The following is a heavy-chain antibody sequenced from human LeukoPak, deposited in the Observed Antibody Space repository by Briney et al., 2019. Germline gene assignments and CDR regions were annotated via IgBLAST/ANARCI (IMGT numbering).Heavy chain of an antibody. V-gene: IGHV4-34*01. CDR3: ARFTLYYYGSGSLNAYYFDY. CDR2: INHSGST. CDR1: GGSFSGYY. D-gene: IGHD3-10*01. J-gene: IGHJ4*02. Sequence: SETLSLTCAVYGGSFSGYYWSWIRQPPGHGLEWIGEINHSGSTNYNPSLKSRVTISVDSSKNQFSLKLSSVTAADTAVYYCARFTLYYYGSGSLNAYYFDYWGQGTLVTVSS.